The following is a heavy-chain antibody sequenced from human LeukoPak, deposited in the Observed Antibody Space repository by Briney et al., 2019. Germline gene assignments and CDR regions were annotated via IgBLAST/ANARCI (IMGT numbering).Heavy chain of an antibody. CDR1: GGSISSYY. CDR2: IYYSGST. V-gene: IGHV4-59*01. D-gene: IGHD2-2*01. J-gene: IGHJ6*03. Sequence: PSETLSLTCTVSGGSISSYYWSWIRQPPGKGLEWVGYIYYSGSTNYNPSLKSRVTISVDTSKNQFSLKLSSVTAADTAVYYCARAPGVVPAALYYYYMDVWGKGTTVTVSS. CDR3: ARAPGVVPAALYYYYMDV.